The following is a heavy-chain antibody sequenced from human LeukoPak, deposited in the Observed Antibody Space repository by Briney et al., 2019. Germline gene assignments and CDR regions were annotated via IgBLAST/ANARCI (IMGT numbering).Heavy chain of an antibody. Sequence: ASVKVSCKASGYTFTGYYMHWVRQAPGQGLEWMGWINPNSGGTNIAQSFQGRVTLTSDTSINTAYMELTSLRSDDTAVYYCARSRSFYDSAGYYDFWGQGTLVTVSS. CDR1: GYTFTGYY. D-gene: IGHD3-22*01. CDR2: INPNSGGT. CDR3: ARSRSFYDSAGYYDF. J-gene: IGHJ4*02. V-gene: IGHV1-2*02.